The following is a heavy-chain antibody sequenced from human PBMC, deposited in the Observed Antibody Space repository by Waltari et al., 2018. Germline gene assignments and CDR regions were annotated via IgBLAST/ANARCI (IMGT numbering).Heavy chain of an antibody. CDR2: IYRSGST. CDR3: ARVIVAGVSDY. J-gene: IGHJ4*02. Sequence: QVQLQESGPGLVKPSETLSLTCTVSGYSISSGYYWGWIRQPPGKGLEWIGSIYRSGSTYYIPSLTRRLTISVATSKNLFSLNLSSVPAADPAVYYCARVIVAGVSDYCGQGTLVTVSS. V-gene: IGHV4-38-2*02. CDR1: GYSISSGYY. D-gene: IGHD5-12*01.